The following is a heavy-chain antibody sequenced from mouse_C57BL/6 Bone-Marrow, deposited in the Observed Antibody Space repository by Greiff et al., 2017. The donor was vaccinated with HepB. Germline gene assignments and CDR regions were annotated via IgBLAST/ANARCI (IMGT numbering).Heavy chain of an antibody. D-gene: IGHD1-1*01. V-gene: IGHV1-53*01. Sequence: VQLQQPGTELVKPGASVKLSCKAPGYTFTSYWMHWVKQRPGQGLEWIGNINPSNGGTNYNEKFKSKATLTVDKSSSTAYMQLSSLTSEDSAVYYCARFITTVVEPYYYAMDYWGQGTSVTVSS. CDR1: GYTFTSYW. CDR2: INPSNGGT. J-gene: IGHJ4*01. CDR3: ARFITTVVEPYYYAMDY.